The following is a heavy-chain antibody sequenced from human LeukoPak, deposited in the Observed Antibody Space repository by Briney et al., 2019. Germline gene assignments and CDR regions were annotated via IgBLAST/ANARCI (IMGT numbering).Heavy chain of an antibody. CDR2: ISRSGDST. J-gene: IGHJ3*02. CDR1: GFTFSSYD. V-gene: IGHV3-23*01. CDR3: ALYCSCGRCYPIGGAFDI. Sequence: GGSLRLSCAASGFTFSSYDMSWVRQAPGKGLEWVSAISRSGDSTYSVDSVKGRFTISRDNSKNTLYLQMNSLRAEDTAVYYCALYCSCGRCYPIGGAFDIWGRGTMVTVSS. D-gene: IGHD2-15*01.